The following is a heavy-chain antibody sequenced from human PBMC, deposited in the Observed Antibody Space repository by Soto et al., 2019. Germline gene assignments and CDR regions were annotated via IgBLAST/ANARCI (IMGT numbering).Heavy chain of an antibody. J-gene: IGHJ3*02. CDR3: ARDRDGEQLDAFDI. CDR2: ISSSSSYI. D-gene: IGHD1-1*01. V-gene: IGHV3-21*01. Sequence: GSLLRTGSASGFTFSSYSMNWVRQAPGKGLEWVSSISSSSSYIYYADSVKGRFTISRDNAKNSLYLQMNSLRAEDTAVYYCARDRDGEQLDAFDIWGQGTMVTVSS. CDR1: GFTFSSYS.